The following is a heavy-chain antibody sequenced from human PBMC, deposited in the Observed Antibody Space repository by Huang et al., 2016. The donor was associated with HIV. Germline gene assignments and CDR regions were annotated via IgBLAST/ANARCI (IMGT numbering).Heavy chain of an antibody. CDR2: INSDWSST. V-gene: IGHV3-74*01. Sequence: EVQLVESGGGLVQPGGSLRLSCVASGFSISSYWMPWVRHAPGKGLVWVSRINSDWSSTSYADCVRGRFTISGDNAKNTLYLQRNSLRAEDTAVYYCARDPRIQSWLNFFDYWGQGALVSVSS. D-gene: IGHD3-22*01. CDR1: GFSISSYW. J-gene: IGHJ4*02. CDR3: ARDPRIQSWLNFFDY.